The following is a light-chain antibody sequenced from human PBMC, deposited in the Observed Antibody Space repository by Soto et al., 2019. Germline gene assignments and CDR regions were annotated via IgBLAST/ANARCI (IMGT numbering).Light chain of an antibody. CDR1: QSVSSY. V-gene: IGKV3-11*01. CDR3: QQRSNPFT. J-gene: IGKJ3*01. Sequence: EIVLTQSPATLSLSPGERATLSCRASQSVSSYLAWYQQKLGQAPRLLIYDVSKRATGIPARFSGSGSGTDFTLTISSLEPEDFAVYYCQQRSNPFTFGPGTKVDIK. CDR2: DVS.